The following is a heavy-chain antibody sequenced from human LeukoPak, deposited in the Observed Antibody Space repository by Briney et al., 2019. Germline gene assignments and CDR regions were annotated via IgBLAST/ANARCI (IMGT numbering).Heavy chain of an antibody. CDR1: GFTFSSYS. J-gene: IGHJ3*02. CDR3: VKEGPRGLAFDI. D-gene: IGHD3/OR15-3a*01. V-gene: IGHV3-21*04. CDR2: ISSSSSYI. Sequence: GGSLRLSCAASGFTFSSYSMNWVRQAPGKGLEWVSSISSSSSYIYYADSVKGRFTISRDNSKNTLYLQMNSLRAEDTAIYYCVKEGPRGLAFDIWGQGTMVTVSS.